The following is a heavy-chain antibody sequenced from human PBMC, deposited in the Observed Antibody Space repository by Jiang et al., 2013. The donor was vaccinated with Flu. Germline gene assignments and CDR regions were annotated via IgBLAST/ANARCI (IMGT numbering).Heavy chain of an antibody. CDR3: VRVGGIHNHYFYNGMDV. CDR1: GYSITSGYY. Sequence: KPSETLSLTCNVSGYSITSGYYWGWVRQPPGKGLEWIASIYHIGTTYDNPSFESRVGMSVDTSKNQFSLRLRFVTAADTAVYFCVRVGGIHNHYFYNGMDVWGKGATVTVSS. D-gene: IGHD1-26*01. J-gene: IGHJ6*04. CDR2: IYHIGTT. V-gene: IGHV4-38-2*02.